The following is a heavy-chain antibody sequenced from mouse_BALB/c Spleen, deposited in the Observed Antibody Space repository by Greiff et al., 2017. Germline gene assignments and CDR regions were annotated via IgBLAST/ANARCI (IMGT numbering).Heavy chain of an antibody. V-gene: IGHV1-5*01. CDR3: TRDNERVNYAMDY. CDR2: INPGNSDT. D-gene: IGHD2-1*01. J-gene: IGHJ4*01. CDR1: GYSFTSYW. Sequence: EVQLQQSGTVLVRPGASVKMSCTASGYSFTSYWMHWVKQRPGQGLEWIGAINPGNSDTSYNQKFKGKAKLTAVTSASTAYMELSSLTNEDSAVYYCTRDNERVNYAMDYWGQGTSVTVSS.